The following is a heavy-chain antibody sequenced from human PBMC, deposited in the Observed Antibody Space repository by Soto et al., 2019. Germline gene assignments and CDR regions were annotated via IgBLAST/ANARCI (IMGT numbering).Heavy chain of an antibody. V-gene: IGHV3-66*01. Sequence: EVQLVESGGGLVQPGGSLRVSCAASGFNVSANYVSWVRQTPGTGLEWVSILYSGGSTHYADSVKGRFLISRDNSKNTVHLQMNGLTTEDTGLYCCARAQGFWDYMNVWGTGTTVIV. D-gene: IGHD7-27*01. CDR2: LYSGGST. CDR3: ARAQGFWDYMNV. CDR1: GFNVSANY. J-gene: IGHJ6*03.